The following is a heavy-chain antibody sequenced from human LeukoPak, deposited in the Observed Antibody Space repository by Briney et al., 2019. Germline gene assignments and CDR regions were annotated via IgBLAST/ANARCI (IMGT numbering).Heavy chain of an antibody. CDR3: ARDLVANYYDSSGLSNWFDP. V-gene: IGHV4-31*03. CDR1: GGSISSGGYY. CDR2: IYYSGST. D-gene: IGHD3-22*01. J-gene: IGHJ5*02. Sequence: SQTLSLTCTVSGGSISSGGYYWSWIPQHPGKGLEWIGYIYYSGSTYYNPSLKSRVTISVDTSKNQFSLKLSSVTAADTAVYYCARDLVANYYDSSGLSNWFDPWGQGTLVTVSS.